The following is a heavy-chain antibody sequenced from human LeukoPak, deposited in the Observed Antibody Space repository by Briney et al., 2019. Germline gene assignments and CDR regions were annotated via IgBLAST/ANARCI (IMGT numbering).Heavy chain of an antibody. CDR1: GGSFSGYY. CDR3: ARGIYYYGSGSYYPSYYYYYGMDA. Sequence: SETLSLTCAVYGGSFSGYYWSWIRQPPGKGLEWIGEINHSGSTNYNPSLKSRVTISVDTSKNQFSLKLSSVTAADTAVYYCARGIYYYGSGSYYPSYYYYYGMDAWGQGTTVTVSS. J-gene: IGHJ6*02. V-gene: IGHV4-34*01. D-gene: IGHD3-10*01. CDR2: INHSGST.